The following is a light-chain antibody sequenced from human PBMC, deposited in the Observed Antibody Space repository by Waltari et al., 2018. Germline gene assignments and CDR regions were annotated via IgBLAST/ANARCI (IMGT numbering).Light chain of an antibody. Sequence: QSALTQPASVSGSPGQSITISRTGTSSDVGGYNSVSWYQDHPGQAPKVIIYYVSDRPSGISERFSGSKSGNTASLTISGLQAEDEADYYCSSQSSDNVVLFGGGTKLTVL. CDR2: YVS. V-gene: IGLV2-14*03. J-gene: IGLJ2*01. CDR3: SSQSSDNVVL. CDR1: SSDVGGYNS.